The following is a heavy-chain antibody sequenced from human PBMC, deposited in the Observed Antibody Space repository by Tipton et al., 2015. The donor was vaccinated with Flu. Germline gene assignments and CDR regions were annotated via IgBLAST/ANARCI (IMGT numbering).Heavy chain of an antibody. CDR2: IYYSGST. CDR1: GGSISSSAYY. J-gene: IGHJ5*02. Sequence: TLSLTCTVSGGSISSSAYYWGWIRQTPGKGLEWIGNIYYSGSTFYNPSLKSRVTISLDKSTNQFSLRLSSVTAADTAVYYCARYPESNYHWFGPWGQGALVTVSS. CDR3: ARYPESNYHWFGP. D-gene: IGHD4-11*01. V-gene: IGHV4-39*07.